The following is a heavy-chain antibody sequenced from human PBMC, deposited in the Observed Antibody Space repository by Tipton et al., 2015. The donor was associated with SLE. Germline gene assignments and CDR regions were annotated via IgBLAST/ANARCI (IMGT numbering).Heavy chain of an antibody. D-gene: IGHD2/OR15-2a*01. CDR1: GFTFSNYA. Sequence: SLRLSCAASGFTFSNYAMHWVRQAPGKGLEWVALISYDGFNENYIDSVKGRFTISRDHSKKTVYLQMNSLRTEDTAVYYCAKGAPGSTHFYGFDVWGQRTTVTVSS. CDR3: AKGAPGSTHFYGFDV. V-gene: IGHV3-30*18. CDR2: ISYDGFNE. J-gene: IGHJ6*02.